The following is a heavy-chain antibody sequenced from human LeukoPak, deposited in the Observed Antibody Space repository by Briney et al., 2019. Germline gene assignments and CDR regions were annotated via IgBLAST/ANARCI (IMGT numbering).Heavy chain of an antibody. CDR3: AKGVYGSGSYCDY. D-gene: IGHD3-10*01. V-gene: IGHV3-21*01. CDR1: GLTFSSYS. Sequence: GRSLRLSCAASGLTFSSYSMNWVRQAPGKGLEWVSSISSSSSYIYYADSVKGRFTISRDNAKNSLYLQMNSLRAEDTAVYYCAKGVYGSGSYCDYWGQGTLVTVSS. J-gene: IGHJ4*02. CDR2: ISSSSSYI.